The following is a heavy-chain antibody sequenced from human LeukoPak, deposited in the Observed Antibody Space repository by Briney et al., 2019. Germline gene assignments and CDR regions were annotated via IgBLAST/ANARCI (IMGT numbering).Heavy chain of an antibody. CDR3: AKGQQLVKLDY. Sequence: GGSLRLSCAASGFTVSSNYMSWVRQAPGKGLEWVSVIYSGGSTYYADSVKGRFTISRDNSKNTLYLQMNSLRAEDTAVYYCAKGQQLVKLDYWGQGTLVTVSS. CDR2: IYSGGST. CDR1: GFTVSSNY. V-gene: IGHV3-53*05. D-gene: IGHD6-6*01. J-gene: IGHJ4*02.